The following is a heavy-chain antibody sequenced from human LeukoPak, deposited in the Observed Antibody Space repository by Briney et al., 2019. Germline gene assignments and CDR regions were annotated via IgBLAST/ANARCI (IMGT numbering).Heavy chain of an antibody. V-gene: IGHV3-21*01. Sequence: PGGSLRLSCAASGFTFSSYSMNWVRQAPGKGLEWVSSMSSSSSYIYYADSVKGRFTISRDNAKNSLYLQMNSLRAEDTAVYYCARDPGYSYGYGSYYFDYWGQGTLVTVSS. CDR2: MSSSSSYI. J-gene: IGHJ4*02. CDR3: ARDPGYSYGYGSYYFDY. D-gene: IGHD5-18*01. CDR1: GFTFSSYS.